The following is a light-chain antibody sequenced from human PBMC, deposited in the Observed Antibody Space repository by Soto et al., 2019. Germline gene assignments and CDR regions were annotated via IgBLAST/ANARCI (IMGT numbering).Light chain of an antibody. CDR2: GAS. J-gene: IGKJ1*01. Sequence: EIVLTQSPGTLSLSPGERATLSCRASQSVSSSYLAWYQQKPGQAPRLLIYGASNRATDIPDRFSGSGSGTDFTLTISRLEPEDFAVYYCQQYGSSPWTFGQGTKVEIK. V-gene: IGKV3-20*01. CDR3: QQYGSSPWT. CDR1: QSVSSSY.